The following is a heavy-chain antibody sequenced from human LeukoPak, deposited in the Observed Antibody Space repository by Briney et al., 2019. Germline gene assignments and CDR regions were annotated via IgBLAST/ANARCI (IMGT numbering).Heavy chain of an antibody. J-gene: IGHJ4*02. CDR2: ISACNANT. V-gene: IGHV1-18*01. Sequence: ASVKASCKASGYTFTSYSINWVRQAPGHGLEWMGWISACNANTKYAQKVQGRVTMTTDTSTSTAYMELRSLRSDDTAFYYCARRLGGSGSYFHTFDYWGQGTMVTVSS. CDR1: GYTFTSYS. D-gene: IGHD1-26*01. CDR3: ARRLGGSGSYFHTFDY.